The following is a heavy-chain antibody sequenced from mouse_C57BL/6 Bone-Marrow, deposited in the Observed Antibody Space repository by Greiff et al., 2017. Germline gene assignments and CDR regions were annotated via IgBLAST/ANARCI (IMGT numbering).Heavy chain of an antibody. J-gene: IGHJ3*01. CDR3: ARDKGYDYDGFAY. D-gene: IGHD2-4*01. V-gene: IGHV5-4*01. CDR1: GFTFSSYA. CDR2: ISDGGSYT. Sequence: EVKLVESGGGLVKPGGSLKLSCAASGFTFSSYAMSWVRQTPEKRLEWVATISDGGSYTYYPDNVKGRFTISRDNAKNNLYLQMDHLKSEDTAMYYGARDKGYDYDGFAYWGQGTLVTVSA.